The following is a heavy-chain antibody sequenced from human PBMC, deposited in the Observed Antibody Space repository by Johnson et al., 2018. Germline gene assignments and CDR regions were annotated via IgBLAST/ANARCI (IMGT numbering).Heavy chain of an antibody. CDR3: ARSARLGYCTNGVCYTWAFDI. CDR2: ISTSGSTI. J-gene: IGHJ3*02. CDR1: GFIFSDYY. Sequence: VQLVESGGGLVKPGGSLRLSCAASGFIFSDYYINWIRQAPGKGLEWVSYISTSGSTIYYADSVKGRFTISRDNAKNSLFLPMNSLRAEDTAVYYWARSARLGYCTNGVCYTWAFDIWGQRTMATVSS. V-gene: IGHV3-11*01. D-gene: IGHD2-8*01.